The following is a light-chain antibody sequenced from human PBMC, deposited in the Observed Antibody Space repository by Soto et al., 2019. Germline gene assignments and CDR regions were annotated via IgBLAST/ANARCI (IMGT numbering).Light chain of an antibody. CDR1: SSDVGAYNS. Sequence: QSALTQPASVSGSPGQSITISCTGTSSDVGAYNSVCWYQHNPGKAPKLMIHDVSIRPSGASNRFSGSKSGNTASLTISGLQAEDGADYYCSSYTTSSTLVFGTGTKLTVL. CDR2: DVS. J-gene: IGLJ1*01. V-gene: IGLV2-14*01. CDR3: SSYTTSSTLV.